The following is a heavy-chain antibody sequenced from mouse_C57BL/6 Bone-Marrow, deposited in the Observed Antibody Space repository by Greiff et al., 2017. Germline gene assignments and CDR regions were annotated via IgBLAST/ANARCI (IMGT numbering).Heavy chain of an antibody. Sequence: VQLQQSGAELAKPGASVKLSCKASGYTFTSYWMHWVKQRPGQGLEWIGCINPSSGYTKYNQKFKDKATLTADKSSSTAYMQLSSLTYEDSAVYYCASDYYGSSYAVAYWGQGTLVTVSA. CDR2: INPSSGYT. CDR3: ASDYYGSSYAVAY. V-gene: IGHV1-7*01. CDR1: GYTFTSYW. D-gene: IGHD1-1*01. J-gene: IGHJ3*01.